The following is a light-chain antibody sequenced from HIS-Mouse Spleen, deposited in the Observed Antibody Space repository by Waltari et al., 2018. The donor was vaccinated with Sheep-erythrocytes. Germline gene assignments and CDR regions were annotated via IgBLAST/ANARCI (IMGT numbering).Light chain of an antibody. CDR1: QRVSSY. V-gene: IGKV3-11*01. CDR2: DAS. Sequence: EIVLTQSPATLSLSPGERATLPCRASQRVSSYLAWYQQKPGQAPRLLIYDASNRATGIPARFSGSGSGTDFTLTISSLEPEDFAVYYCQQLTFGGGTKVEIK. CDR3: QQLT. J-gene: IGKJ4*01.